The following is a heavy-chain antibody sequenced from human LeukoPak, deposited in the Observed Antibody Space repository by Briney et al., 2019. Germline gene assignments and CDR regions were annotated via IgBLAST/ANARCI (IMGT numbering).Heavy chain of an antibody. V-gene: IGHV4-39*01. CDR3: ARQQRICSGGSCYLWFDP. CDR1: GGSISSSTYY. Sequence: SETLSLTCTVSGGSISSSTYYWGWIRQPPGKGLEWIGSIYYSGSTYYSPSLKSRVTISVDTSKNQFSLKLDSVTAADTAVYRCARQQRICSGGSCYLWFDPWGQGTLVTVSS. J-gene: IGHJ5*02. CDR2: IYYSGST. D-gene: IGHD2-15*01.